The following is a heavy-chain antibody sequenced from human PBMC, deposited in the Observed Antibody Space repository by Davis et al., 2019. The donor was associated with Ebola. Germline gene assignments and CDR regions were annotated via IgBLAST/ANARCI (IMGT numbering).Heavy chain of an antibody. V-gene: IGHV4-61*01. Sequence: SETLSLTCTVPGGSISSSSYYWSWIRQPPGKGLEWIGYIYYSGSTNYNPSLKGRVTISVDTSKNQFSLKLSSVTAADTAVYYCARGLQWLPDAFDIWGQGTMVTVSS. CDR3: ARGLQWLPDAFDI. J-gene: IGHJ3*02. D-gene: IGHD6-19*01. CDR2: IYYSGST. CDR1: GGSISSSSYY.